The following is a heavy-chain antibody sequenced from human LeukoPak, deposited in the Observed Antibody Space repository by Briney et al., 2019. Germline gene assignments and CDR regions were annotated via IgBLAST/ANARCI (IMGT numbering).Heavy chain of an antibody. J-gene: IGHJ4*02. V-gene: IGHV1-2*02. CDR1: GYTFTSYY. Sequence: GASVKVSCKASGYTFTSYYMHWVRQAPGQGLEWMGWINPNSGGTNYAQNFQGRVTMTRDTSISTAYMELSRLRSDDTAVYYCARGRMMYSGSYDYWGQGTLVTVSS. CDR3: ARGRMMYSGSYDY. CDR2: INPNSGGT. D-gene: IGHD1-26*01.